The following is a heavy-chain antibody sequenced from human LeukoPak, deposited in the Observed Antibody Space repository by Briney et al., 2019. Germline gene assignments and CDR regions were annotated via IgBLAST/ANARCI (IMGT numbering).Heavy chain of an antibody. V-gene: IGHV4-61*02. CDR3: ARDPGDY. Sequence: PSETLSLTCTVSGGSISSGSHYWSWIRQPAGKGLQWIGRIYTSGSTNYNPSLKSRVTISVDTPKNQFSLKLSSVTAADTAVYYCARDPGDYWGQGTLVTVSS. CDR2: IYTSGST. J-gene: IGHJ4*02. D-gene: IGHD7-27*01. CDR1: GGSISSGSHY.